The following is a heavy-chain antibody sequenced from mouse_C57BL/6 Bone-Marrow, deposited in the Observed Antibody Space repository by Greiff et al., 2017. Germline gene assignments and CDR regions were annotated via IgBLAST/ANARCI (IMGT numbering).Heavy chain of an antibody. Sequence: QVQLQQPGAELVRPGTSVKLSCKASGYTFTSYWMHWVKQRPGQGLEWIGVIDPSDSYTNYNQTFKGKATLTVDTSSSTAYMQLSSLTSEDSAVYYCARDTGRAGFAYWGQGTLVTVSA. V-gene: IGHV1-59*01. CDR2: IDPSDSYT. CDR1: GYTFTSYW. CDR3: ARDTGRAGFAY. J-gene: IGHJ3*01. D-gene: IGHD3-2*02.